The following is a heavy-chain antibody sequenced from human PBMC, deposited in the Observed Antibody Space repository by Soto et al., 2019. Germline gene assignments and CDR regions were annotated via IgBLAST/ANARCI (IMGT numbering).Heavy chain of an antibody. J-gene: IGHJ4*02. CDR1: GASFNTYY. D-gene: IGHD1-20*01. V-gene: IGHV4-59*08. Sequence: SETLSLTCTVSGASFNTYYWSWIRQAPGKGLEWIGYIFYSGHLKYNPSLKSRLTISVDPSKNQISMKLSSVTAADTAVYYCGRCITALGPLAYWGKGTRVTVSS. CDR3: GRCITALGPLAY. CDR2: IFYSGHL.